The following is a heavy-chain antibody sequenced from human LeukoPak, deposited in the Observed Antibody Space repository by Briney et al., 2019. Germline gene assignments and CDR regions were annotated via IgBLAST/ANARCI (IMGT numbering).Heavy chain of an antibody. J-gene: IGHJ4*02. CDR2: IYPGDSDT. Sequence: GESLKISCKGSGYIFTNYWIDWVRQMPGKGLEWMGVIYPGDSDTRYSPSFQGQVTISADKSISTAYLQWSSLKAPDTAMEYFARHMVRGVISSPGDYWGQGNLVTVSS. CDR3: ARHMVRGVISSPGDY. D-gene: IGHD3-10*01. V-gene: IGHV5-51*01. CDR1: GYIFTNYW.